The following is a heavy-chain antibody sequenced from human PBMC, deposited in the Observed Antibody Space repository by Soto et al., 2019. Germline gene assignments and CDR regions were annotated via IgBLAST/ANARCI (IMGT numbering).Heavy chain of an antibody. CDR2: IYYSGST. J-gene: IGHJ4*02. D-gene: IGHD6-19*01. V-gene: IGHV4-30-4*01. CDR1: GGSISSGDYY. Sequence: QVQLQESGPGLVKPSQTLSLTCTVSGGSISSGDYYWSWIRQPPGKGLEWIGYIYYSGSTYYNPSLKSRVTISVDTSKNQLSLKLSSVTAADTAVYYCARGLHSSGWFGYPHFDYWGQGTLVTVSS. CDR3: ARGLHSSGWFGYPHFDY.